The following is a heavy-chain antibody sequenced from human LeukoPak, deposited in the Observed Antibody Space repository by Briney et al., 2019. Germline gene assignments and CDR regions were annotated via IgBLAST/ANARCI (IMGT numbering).Heavy chain of an antibody. Sequence: GASVKVSCKASGYTFTTYSMHWVRQAPGQRLEWMGWINIGKGNAKYSQKLQGRVTITRDTSASTAYMELSSLTSEDTAVYYCARDQPDYYGSGSFDYWGQGTLVTVPS. D-gene: IGHD3-10*01. CDR2: INIGKGNA. V-gene: IGHV1-3*04. CDR3: ARDQPDYYGSGSFDY. J-gene: IGHJ4*02. CDR1: GYTFTTYS.